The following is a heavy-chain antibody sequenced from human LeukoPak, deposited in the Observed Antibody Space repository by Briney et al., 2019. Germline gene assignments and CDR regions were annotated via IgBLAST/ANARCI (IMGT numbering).Heavy chain of an antibody. CDR1: GYTFTSYY. D-gene: IGHD6-13*01. CDR3: ARKPIAAAGTGSDYYYGMDV. V-gene: IGHV1-46*01. Sequence: ASVKVSCKASGYTFTSYYMHWVRQAPGQGLEWMGIINPSGGSTSYAQKFQGRVTITADKSTSTAYMELSSLRSEDTAVYYCARKPIAAAGTGSDYYYGMDVWGQGTTVTVSS. CDR2: INPSGGST. J-gene: IGHJ6*02.